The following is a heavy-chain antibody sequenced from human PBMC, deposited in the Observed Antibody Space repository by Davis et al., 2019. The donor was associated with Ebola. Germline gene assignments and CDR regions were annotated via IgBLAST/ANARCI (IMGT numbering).Heavy chain of an antibody. D-gene: IGHD7-27*01. CDR3: ARITGVDY. CDR2: IIPIFGTA. CDR1: GYTFTSYD. V-gene: IGHV1-69*13. J-gene: IGHJ4*02. Sequence: SVKVSCKASGYTFTSYDINWVRQAPGQGLEWMGGIIPIFGTANYAQKFQGRVTITADESTSTAYMELSSLRAEDTAVYYCARITGVDYWGQGTLVTVSS.